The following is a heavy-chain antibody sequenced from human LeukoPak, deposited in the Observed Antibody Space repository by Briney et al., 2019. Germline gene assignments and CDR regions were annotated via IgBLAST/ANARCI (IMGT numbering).Heavy chain of an antibody. D-gene: IGHD2-15*01. Sequence: SETLSLTCTVSGASISSYYWSWIRQPPGKGLECIGYFHYSGSTNYNPSLKSRVTISVDTSRNQFPLKLNSVTAADTALYYCARLGLPNAFDIWGQGTMVTVSS. CDR1: GASISSYY. J-gene: IGHJ3*02. V-gene: IGHV4-59*08. CDR2: FHYSGST. CDR3: ARLGLPNAFDI.